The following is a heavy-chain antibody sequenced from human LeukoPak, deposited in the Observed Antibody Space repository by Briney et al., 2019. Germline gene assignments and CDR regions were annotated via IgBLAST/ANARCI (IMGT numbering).Heavy chain of an antibody. Sequence: QSSETLSLTCAVYGGSFSGYYWSWIRQPPGKGLEWVATIHQDGSEEYYVDSVKGRFTISRDNAKNSLYLQMVTLRAEDTSVYYCARVKMRPGTRRTTGGVEDYWGQGTLVTVSS. CDR2: IHQDGSEE. D-gene: IGHD1-1*01. CDR3: ARVKMRPGTRRTTGGVEDY. CDR1: GGSFSGYY. V-gene: IGHV3-7*01. J-gene: IGHJ4*02.